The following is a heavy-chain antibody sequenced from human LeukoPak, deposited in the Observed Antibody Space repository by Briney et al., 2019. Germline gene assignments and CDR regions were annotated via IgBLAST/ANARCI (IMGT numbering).Heavy chain of an antibody. CDR2: ISYDGSNK. CDR3: AKDRAGLVRYYYYGMDV. Sequence: GGSLRLSCAASGFTFSSYGMHWVRQAPGKGLEWVAVISYDGSNKYYADSVKGRFTISRDNSKNKPYLQMNSLRAEDTAVYYCAKDRAGLVRYYYYGMDVWGQGTTVTVSS. CDR1: GFTFSSYG. J-gene: IGHJ6*02. V-gene: IGHV3-30*18. D-gene: IGHD6-19*01.